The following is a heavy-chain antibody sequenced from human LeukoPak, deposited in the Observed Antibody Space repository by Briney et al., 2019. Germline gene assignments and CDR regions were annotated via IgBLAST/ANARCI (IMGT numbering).Heavy chain of an antibody. D-gene: IGHD3-9*01. Sequence: SETLSLTCTVSGGSISSYYWSWIRQPSGKGLEWIGYIYYSGSTNYNPSLKSRVTISVDTSKNQFSLKLSSVTAADTAVYYCARMHYDILTGTVGWFDPWGQGTLVTVSS. CDR3: ARMHYDILTGTVGWFDP. V-gene: IGHV4-59*01. CDR2: IYYSGST. J-gene: IGHJ5*02. CDR1: GGSISSYY.